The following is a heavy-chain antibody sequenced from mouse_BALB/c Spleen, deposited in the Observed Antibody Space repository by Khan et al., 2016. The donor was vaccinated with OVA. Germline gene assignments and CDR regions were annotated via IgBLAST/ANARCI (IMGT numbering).Heavy chain of an antibody. J-gene: IGHJ4*01. Sequence: QIQLVQSGPDLKKPGETVKISCKASGYTFTNYGINWVKQAPGKGLKWMGWIYTYTGEPTYADDFKGRFAFSLETSASTAYLQINNLKKEDTATYFWARGGRRAMDYWGQGTSVTVSS. V-gene: IGHV9-3-1*01. CDR1: GYTFTNYG. D-gene: IGHD3-3*01. CDR2: IYTYTGEP. CDR3: ARGGRRAMDY.